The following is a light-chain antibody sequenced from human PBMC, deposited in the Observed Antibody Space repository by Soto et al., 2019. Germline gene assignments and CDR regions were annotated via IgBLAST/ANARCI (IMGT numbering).Light chain of an antibody. CDR1: SGSIASNY. V-gene: IGLV6-57*02. J-gene: IGLJ2*01. Sequence: NFILTQPHSVSESPGKTVIISCTGSSGSIASNYVQWYQQRPGSAPTTVIYEDNQRPSGVPDRFSGSTDSSSNSASLTISGLKNEDEADYYCQSFDGSTVVFGGGTKVTVL. CDR3: QSFDGSTVV. CDR2: EDN.